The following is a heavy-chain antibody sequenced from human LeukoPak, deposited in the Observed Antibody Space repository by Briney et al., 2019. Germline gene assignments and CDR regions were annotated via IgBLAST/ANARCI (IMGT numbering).Heavy chain of an antibody. CDR3: AKDLVTMVRGVITTTGMDV. V-gene: IGHV3-48*01. CDR2: ISSSSSTI. J-gene: IGHJ6*02. Sequence: GGSPRLSCAASGFTFSSYSMNWVRQAPGKGLEWVSYISSSSSTIYYADSVKGRFTISRDNAKNSLYLQMNSLRAEDTAVYYCAKDLVTMVRGVITTTGMDVWGQGTTVTVSS. D-gene: IGHD3-10*01. CDR1: GFTFSSYS.